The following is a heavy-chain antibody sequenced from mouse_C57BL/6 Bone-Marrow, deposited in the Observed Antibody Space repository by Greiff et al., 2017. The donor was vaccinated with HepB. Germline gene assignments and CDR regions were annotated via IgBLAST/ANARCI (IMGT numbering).Heavy chain of an antibody. CDR1: GYAFTNYL. Sequence: QVQLQQSGAELVRPGTSVKVSCKASGYAFTNYLIEWVKQRPGQGLEWIGVINPGSGGTNYNEKFKGKATLTADKSSSTAYMQLSILTSEDSAVYFCARSFDDYGYFDVWGTGTTVTVSS. CDR3: ARSFDDYGYFDV. V-gene: IGHV1-54*01. D-gene: IGHD2-3*01. CDR2: INPGSGGT. J-gene: IGHJ1*03.